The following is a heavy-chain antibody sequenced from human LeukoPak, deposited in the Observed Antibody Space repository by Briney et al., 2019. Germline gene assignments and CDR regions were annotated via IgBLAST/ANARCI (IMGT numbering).Heavy chain of an antibody. J-gene: IGHJ4*02. Sequence: SETLSLTCTVPGGSISSSSYYWDWIRQPPGKGLEWIGSISYSGTTYYNPSLKSRVTISVDTSKNQFSLKLNSVTAADTAVYYCARQRYYYGSGSYRPLDYWGQGTLVTVSS. CDR3: ARQRYYYGSGSYRPLDY. CDR1: GGSISSSSYY. CDR2: ISYSGTT. V-gene: IGHV4-39*01. D-gene: IGHD3-10*01.